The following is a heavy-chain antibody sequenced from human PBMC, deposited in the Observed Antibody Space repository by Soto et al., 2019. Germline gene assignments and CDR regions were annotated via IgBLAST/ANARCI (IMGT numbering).Heavy chain of an antibody. Sequence: EVQLVETGGGLIQPGGSLRLSCAASGFTVSSNYMSWVRQAPGKGLEWVSVIYSGGSTYYADSVKGRFTISRDNSKNTLYLQMNSLRAEDTAVYYCARVRIAVAGRVGWFDPWGQGTLVTVSS. V-gene: IGHV3-53*02. CDR1: GFTVSSNY. CDR3: ARVRIAVAGRVGWFDP. D-gene: IGHD6-19*01. CDR2: IYSGGST. J-gene: IGHJ5*02.